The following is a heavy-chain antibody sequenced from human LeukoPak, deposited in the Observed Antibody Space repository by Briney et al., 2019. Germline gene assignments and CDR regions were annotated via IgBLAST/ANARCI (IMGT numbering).Heavy chain of an antibody. CDR2: INPNSGDT. J-gene: IGHJ4*02. D-gene: IGHD3-9*01. V-gene: IGHV1-2*02. CDR1: GYTFTGYY. CDR3: ARFSVGGRYDFDY. Sequence: ASVEVSCKASGYTFTGYYMHWVRQAPGQGLEWMGWINPNSGDTNYAQKLQGRVTMTRDTSISTAYMELSRLRSDDTAVYYCARFSVGGRYDFDYWGQGTLVTVSS.